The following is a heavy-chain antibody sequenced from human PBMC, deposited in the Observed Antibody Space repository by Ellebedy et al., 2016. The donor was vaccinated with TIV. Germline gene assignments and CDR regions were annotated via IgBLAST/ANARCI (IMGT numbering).Heavy chain of an antibody. CDR2: IYYSGVT. Sequence: SETLSLXCSVSGGTISSSSFYWGWIRQAPGKGLEWIGSIYYSGVTYYNPSLKSRLTISVDTSKNQFSLRLTSVTAADTALYYCARRMGRRSLYGGFVGVFDIWGQGTTVNVSS. D-gene: IGHD4-23*01. V-gene: IGHV4-39*01. CDR1: GGTISSSSFY. J-gene: IGHJ3*02. CDR3: ARRMGRRSLYGGFVGVFDI.